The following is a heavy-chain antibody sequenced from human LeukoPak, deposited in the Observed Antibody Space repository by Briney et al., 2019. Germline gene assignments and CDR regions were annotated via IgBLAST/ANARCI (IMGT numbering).Heavy chain of an antibody. J-gene: IGHJ3*02. V-gene: IGHV3-21*01. D-gene: IGHD2-2*01. CDR1: GFTFSSYS. Sequence: PGGSLRLSCAASGFTFSSYSMNWARQAPGKGLEWVSSISSSSSYIYYADSVKGRFTISRDNAKNSLYLQMNSLRAEDTAVYYCARDGSTSDYAFDIWGQGTMVTVSS. CDR3: ARDGSTSDYAFDI. CDR2: ISSSSSYI.